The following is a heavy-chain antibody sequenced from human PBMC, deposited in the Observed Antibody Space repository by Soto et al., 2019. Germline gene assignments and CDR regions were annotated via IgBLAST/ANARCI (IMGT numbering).Heavy chain of an antibody. J-gene: IGHJ4*02. CDR2: IYYSGST. CDR1: GGSISSYY. CDR3: ARGLGYCSGGSCYYGDFDY. D-gene: IGHD2-15*01. V-gene: IGHV4-59*08. Sequence: PSETLSLTCTVSGGSISSYYWSWIRQPPGKGLEWIGYIYYSGSTNYNPSLKSRVTISVDTSKNQFSLKLSSVTAADTAVYYCARGLGYCSGGSCYYGDFDYWGQGTLVTVSS.